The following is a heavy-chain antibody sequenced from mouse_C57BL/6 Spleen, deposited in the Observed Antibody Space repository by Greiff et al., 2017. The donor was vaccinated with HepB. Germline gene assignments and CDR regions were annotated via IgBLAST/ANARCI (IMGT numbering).Heavy chain of an antibody. V-gene: IGHV5-4*03. CDR1: GFTFSSYA. D-gene: IGHD1-1*01. J-gene: IGHJ2*01. CDR3: ARYRISYYVFDY. CDR2: ISDGGSYT. Sequence: EVKLVESGGGLVKPGGSLKLSCAASGFTFSSYAMSWVRQTPEKRLEWVATISDGGSYTYYPDNVKGRFTISRDNAKNNLYLQMSHLKSEDTAMYYCARYRISYYVFDYWGQGTTLTVSS.